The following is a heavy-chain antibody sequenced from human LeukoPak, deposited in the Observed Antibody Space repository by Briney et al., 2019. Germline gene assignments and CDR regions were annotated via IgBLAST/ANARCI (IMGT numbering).Heavy chain of an antibody. Sequence: SETLSLTCTGSDGSISNYYWSWIRQPAGKGLEWIRHIYTSGITNYNPSLKSRVTMSVDTSKNQFSLKLSSVTAADTAVYYCARGAAGGNYYYYYYMDVWGKGTTVTISS. V-gene: IGHV4-4*07. J-gene: IGHJ6*03. CDR2: IYTSGIT. CDR3: ARGAAGGNYYYYYYMDV. CDR1: DGSISNYY. D-gene: IGHD6-13*01.